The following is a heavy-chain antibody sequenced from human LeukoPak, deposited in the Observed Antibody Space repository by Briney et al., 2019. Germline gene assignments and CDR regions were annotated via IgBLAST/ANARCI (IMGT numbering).Heavy chain of an antibody. CDR3: ARSSYYYDSSGYYYPEAATNFDY. V-gene: IGHV1-69*04. J-gene: IGHJ4*02. CDR2: IIPILGIA. Sequence: GASVKVSCKASGGTFSSYAISWVRQAPGQGLEWMGRIIPILGIANYAQKFQGRVTITADKSTSTAYMELSSLRSEDTAVYYCARSSYYYDSSGYYYPEAATNFDYWGQGTLVTVSS. CDR1: GGTFSSYA. D-gene: IGHD3-22*01.